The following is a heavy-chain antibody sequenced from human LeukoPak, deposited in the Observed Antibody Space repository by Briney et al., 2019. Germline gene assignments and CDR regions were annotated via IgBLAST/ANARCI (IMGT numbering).Heavy chain of an antibody. D-gene: IGHD1-26*01. CDR2: ISYDGSNK. CDR1: GFTFSSYA. CDR3: ARESSGSYYEEVFPFDY. Sequence: GGSLRLSCAASGFTFSSYAMHWVRQAPGKGLEWVAVISYDGSNKYYADSVKGRFTISRDNSKNTLYLQMNSLRAEDTAVYYCARESSGSYYEEVFPFDYWGQGTLVTVSS. V-gene: IGHV3-30-3*01. J-gene: IGHJ4*02.